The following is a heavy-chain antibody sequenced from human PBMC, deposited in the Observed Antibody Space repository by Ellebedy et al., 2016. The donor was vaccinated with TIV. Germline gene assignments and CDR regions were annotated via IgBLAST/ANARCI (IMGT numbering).Heavy chain of an antibody. CDR1: GFTFSSYA. J-gene: IGHJ4*02. CDR3: ASRSGSYPPKIDY. V-gene: IGHV3-23*01. CDR2: ISGSGGST. D-gene: IGHD3-10*01. Sequence: GESLKISCAASGFTFSSYAMNWVRQAPGKGLEWVSAISGSGGSTYYADSVKGRFTISRDNSKTTLYLQMDSLSAEDTAVSYCASRSGSYPPKIDYWGQGTLVTVSS.